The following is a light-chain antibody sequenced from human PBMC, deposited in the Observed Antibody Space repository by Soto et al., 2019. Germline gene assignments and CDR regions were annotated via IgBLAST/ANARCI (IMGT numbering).Light chain of an antibody. CDR2: DVS. J-gene: IGLJ1*01. Sequence: SVLTQPASVSGSPGQSITISCTGTSSDVGGYNYASWYQQHPGKAPKLMIYDVSNRPSGVSNRFSGSKSGNTASLTISGVQAEDEADYYCSSYTSSSTLDVFGTGTKVTVL. V-gene: IGLV2-14*01. CDR1: SSDVGGYNY. CDR3: SSYTSSSTLDV.